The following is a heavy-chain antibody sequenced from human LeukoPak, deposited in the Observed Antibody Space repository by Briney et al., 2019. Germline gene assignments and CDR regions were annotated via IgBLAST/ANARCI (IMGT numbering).Heavy chain of an antibody. CDR1: GFTFSSYS. CDR3: ARGRDGPIAFDI. Sequence: GGSLRLSCAASGFTFSSYSMNWVRQAPGKGLEWVSSISSSSYKYYADSVKGRFTISRDNAKNSLYLQMNSLRAEDTAVYYCARGRDGPIAFDIWGQGTMVTVSS. V-gene: IGHV3-21*01. J-gene: IGHJ3*02. CDR2: ISSSSYK.